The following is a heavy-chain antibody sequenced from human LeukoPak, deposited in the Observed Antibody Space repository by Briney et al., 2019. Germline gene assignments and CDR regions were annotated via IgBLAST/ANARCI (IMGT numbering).Heavy chain of an antibody. V-gene: IGHV4-59*02. CDR2: IYYSRST. CDR3: ARSGERGAY. D-gene: IGHD2-15*01. CDR1: GGSVSSHY. J-gene: IGHJ4*02. Sequence: SETLSLTCTVSGGSVSSHYWSWIRQPPGKGLEWIGYIYYSRSTIYSPSLQGRVTIKIDTSKNQFSLNLSSVTAADTAVYYCARSGERGAYWGQGTLVTVSS.